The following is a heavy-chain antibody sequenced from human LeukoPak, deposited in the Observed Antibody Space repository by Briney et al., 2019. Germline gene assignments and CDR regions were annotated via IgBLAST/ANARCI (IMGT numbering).Heavy chain of an antibody. CDR1: GYTFTSHY. V-gene: IGHV1-46*04. D-gene: IGHD3-16*02. J-gene: IGHJ5*02. CDR2: INPSGSNT. Sequence: ASVKASGKAAGYTFTSHYIHLVRQPPGQGLEWMGLINPSGSNTLYAQKLQGRVTMTRDMNTNTVYMEMSSLRSEDTGVYYCARDNTVGDIAGWFDPWGQGTLVTVSS. CDR3: ARDNTVGDIAGWFDP.